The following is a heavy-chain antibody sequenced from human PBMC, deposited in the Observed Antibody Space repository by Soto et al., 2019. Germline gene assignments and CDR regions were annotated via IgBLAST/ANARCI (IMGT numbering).Heavy chain of an antibody. CDR1: GFTFSSYG. D-gene: IGHD6-13*01. CDR2: ISYDGSNK. CDR3: AKDFGAAAGTSTFDY. Sequence: PGGSLRLSCAASGFTFSSYGMHWVRQAPGKGLEWVAVISYDGSNKYYADSVKGRFTISRDNSKNTLYLQMNSLGAEDTAVYYCAKDFGAAAGTSTFDYWGQGTLVTVSS. J-gene: IGHJ4*02. V-gene: IGHV3-30*18.